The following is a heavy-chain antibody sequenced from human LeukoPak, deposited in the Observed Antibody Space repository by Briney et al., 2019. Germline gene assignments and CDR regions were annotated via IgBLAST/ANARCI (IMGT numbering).Heavy chain of an antibody. Sequence: SETLPLTCAVYGGSFSDYYWGWIRRPPGKGLEWIGEINHSGSTNYNPSLKSRVTISVDTSKNQFSLKVSSVTAADTAVYYCARTFYYDSSGYYYAYWGQGTLVTVSS. D-gene: IGHD3-22*01. J-gene: IGHJ4*02. V-gene: IGHV4-34*01. CDR3: ARTFYYDSSGYYYAY. CDR2: INHSGST. CDR1: GGSFSDYY.